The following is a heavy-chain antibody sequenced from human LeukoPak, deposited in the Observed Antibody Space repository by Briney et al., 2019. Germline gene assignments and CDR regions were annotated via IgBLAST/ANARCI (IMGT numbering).Heavy chain of an antibody. D-gene: IGHD5-18*01. J-gene: IGHJ5*02. Sequence: ASVKVSCKASGYTFTSYDINWVRQATGQGLEWMGIINPSGGSTSYAQKFQGRVTMTRDTSTSTVYMELSSLRSEDTAVYYCAREGDTAMDPWGQGTLVTVSS. CDR2: INPSGGST. CDR1: GYTFTSYD. V-gene: IGHV1-46*01. CDR3: AREGDTAMDP.